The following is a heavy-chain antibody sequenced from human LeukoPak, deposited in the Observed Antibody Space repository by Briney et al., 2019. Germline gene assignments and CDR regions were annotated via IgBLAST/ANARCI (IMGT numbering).Heavy chain of an antibody. CDR2: IYYSGST. D-gene: IGHD2-15*01. CDR3: ARDQLHCSGGSCYFNWFDP. Sequence: SETLSLTCTVSGGSISSYYWSWIRQPPGKGLEWIGYIYYSGSTNYNPSLKSRVTISVDTSKNQFSLKLSSVTAADTAVYYCARDQLHCSGGSCYFNWFDPWGQGTLVTVSS. V-gene: IGHV4-59*01. J-gene: IGHJ5*02. CDR1: GGSISSYY.